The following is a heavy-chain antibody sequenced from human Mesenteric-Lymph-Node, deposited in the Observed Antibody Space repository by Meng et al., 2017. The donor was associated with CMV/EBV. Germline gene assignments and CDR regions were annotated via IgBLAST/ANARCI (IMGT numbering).Heavy chain of an antibody. Sequence: GESLKISCAASGFTFSSYAMSWVRQAPGKGLEWVSAISGSGGSTYYADSVKGRFTISRDNSKNTLYLQMNSLRAEDTAVYYCWASGWYAGPFDYWGQGMLVTVSS. D-gene: IGHD6-19*01. CDR2: ISGSGGST. CDR1: GFTFSSYA. CDR3: WASGWYAGPFDY. V-gene: IGHV3-23*01. J-gene: IGHJ4*02.